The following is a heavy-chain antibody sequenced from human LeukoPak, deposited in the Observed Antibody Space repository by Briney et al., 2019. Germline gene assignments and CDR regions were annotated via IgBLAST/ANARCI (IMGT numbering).Heavy chain of an antibody. J-gene: IGHJ4*02. CDR3: ARAVIAVAGIGFDY. Sequence: SETLSLTCAVHGGSFSGYYWSWIRQPPGKGLEWIGEINHSGSTNYNPSLKSRVTISVDTSKNQFSLKLSSVTAADTAVYYCARAVIAVAGIGFDYWGQGTLVTVSS. CDR1: GGSFSGYY. V-gene: IGHV4-34*01. D-gene: IGHD6-19*01. CDR2: INHSGST.